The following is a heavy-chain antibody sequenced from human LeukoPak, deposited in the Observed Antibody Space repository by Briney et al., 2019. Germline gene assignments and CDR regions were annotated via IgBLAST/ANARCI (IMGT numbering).Heavy chain of an antibody. J-gene: IGHJ6*02. V-gene: IGHV3-48*01. D-gene: IGHD3-22*01. CDR3: ARREAYYSDSSGSYYYYHGMDV. Sequence: PGGSLRLSCAASGFTFSSYSMNWVRQAPGKGLEWVSYISSSSSTIYYADSVKGRFTISRDNAKNSLYLQMNSLRAEDTAVYYCARREAYYSDSSGSYYYYHGMDVWGQGTTVTVSS. CDR2: ISSSSSTI. CDR1: GFTFSSYS.